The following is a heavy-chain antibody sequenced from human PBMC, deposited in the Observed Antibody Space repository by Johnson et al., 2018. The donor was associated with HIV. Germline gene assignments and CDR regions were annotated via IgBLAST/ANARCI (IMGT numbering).Heavy chain of an antibody. CDR3: ARGKGTSVGLDTYDI. CDR2: INWNGGST. CDR1: GFTFDDYG. J-gene: IGHJ3*02. V-gene: IGHV3-20*04. Sequence: MLLVEFGGGVVRLGGSLRLSCEASGFTFDDYGMSWVRQVPGQGLEWVSGINWNGGSTGYADSMRGRVTISRDNAKNSLYLEINGLRADDTALYFCARGKGTSVGLDTYDIWGQGTMVIVSS. D-gene: IGHD3-9*01.